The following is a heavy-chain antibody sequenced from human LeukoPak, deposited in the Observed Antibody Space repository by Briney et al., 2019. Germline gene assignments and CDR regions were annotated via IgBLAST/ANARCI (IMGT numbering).Heavy chain of an antibody. Sequence: GGSLRLSCAASGFTFSNVWMSWARQAPGKGLEWVGRIKSKTDGGTTDYVAPVKGRFTISRDDSKNTLYLQMNSLKSEDTAVYYCTTRPTVYNIYFPATFDYWGQGTLVTVSS. CDR2: IKSKTDGGTT. CDR1: GFTFSNVW. J-gene: IGHJ4*02. CDR3: TTRPTVYNIYFPATFDY. V-gene: IGHV3-15*01. D-gene: IGHD1-1*01.